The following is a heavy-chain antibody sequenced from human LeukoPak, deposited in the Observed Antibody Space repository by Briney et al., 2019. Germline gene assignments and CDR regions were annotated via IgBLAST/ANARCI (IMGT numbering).Heavy chain of an antibody. Sequence: PGGSLRLSCAASGFTFSSYGMHWVRQAPGKGLEWVANIKQDGSEKYYQDSVKGRFTISRDNAKNPLYLQMNSLRAEDTAVYYCVRDSLYAFDIWGQGTMVTVSS. V-gene: IGHV3-7*01. CDR3: VRDSLYAFDI. J-gene: IGHJ3*02. CDR2: IKQDGSEK. CDR1: GFTFSSYG.